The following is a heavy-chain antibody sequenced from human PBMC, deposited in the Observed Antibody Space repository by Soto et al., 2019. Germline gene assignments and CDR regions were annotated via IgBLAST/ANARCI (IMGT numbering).Heavy chain of an antibody. Sequence: GGSLRLSCAASGFTFDDYTMHWVRQAPGKGLEWVSLISWDGGSTYYADSVKGRFTISRDNSKNSLYLQMNSLRTEDTALYYCAKGSRDGYNFFYWGQGTLVTV. CDR3: AKGSRDGYNFFY. CDR2: ISWDGGST. J-gene: IGHJ4*02. V-gene: IGHV3-43*01. CDR1: GFTFDDYT. D-gene: IGHD5-12*01.